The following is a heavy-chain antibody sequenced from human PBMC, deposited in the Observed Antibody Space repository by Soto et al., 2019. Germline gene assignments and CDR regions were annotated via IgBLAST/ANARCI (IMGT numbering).Heavy chain of an antibody. Sequence: SETLSLTCTVSGGSVTSGNYYWSWIRQPPGKGLEWIGHIYYSGSTNYNPSLKSRVTISGDASKNQFSLKLISVTAADTAIYYWERGPVVTPFVEYWGQGTMVTVSS. D-gene: IGHD2-21*02. CDR3: ERGPVVTPFVEY. CDR1: GGSVTSGNYY. CDR2: IYYSGST. V-gene: IGHV4-61*01. J-gene: IGHJ4*02.